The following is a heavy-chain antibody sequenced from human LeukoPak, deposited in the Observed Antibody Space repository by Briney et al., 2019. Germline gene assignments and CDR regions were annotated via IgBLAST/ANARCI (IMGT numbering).Heavy chain of an antibody. Sequence: PSETLSLTCTVSGGSISSSSYYWGWIRQPPGKGLEWMGSIYYSGSTYYNPSLKSRVPISVDTSKNQFSLKLSSVTAADTAVYYCASRIRFLEWLLSLEQNYFDYWGQGTLVTVSS. CDR2: IYYSGST. J-gene: IGHJ4*02. V-gene: IGHV4-39*01. CDR3: ASRIRFLEWLLSLEQNYFDY. CDR1: GGSISSSSYY. D-gene: IGHD3-3*01.